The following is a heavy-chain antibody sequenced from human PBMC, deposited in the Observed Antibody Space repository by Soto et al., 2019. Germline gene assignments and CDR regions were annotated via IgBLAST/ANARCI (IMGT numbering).Heavy chain of an antibody. D-gene: IGHD6-19*01. V-gene: IGHV3-64D*08. CDR3: VPSPAPAGSRGAGY. Sequence: GGSLRLSCSASGFTFSTYTMHWVRQAPGKGLEYVSAIVGNGGNTYYADSVKGRFTISRDNSKNTLHLQMTSLRPEDTAVYYCVPSPAPAGSRGAGYWXQGTLVTVSS. CDR2: IVGNGGNT. J-gene: IGHJ4*02. CDR1: GFTFSTYT.